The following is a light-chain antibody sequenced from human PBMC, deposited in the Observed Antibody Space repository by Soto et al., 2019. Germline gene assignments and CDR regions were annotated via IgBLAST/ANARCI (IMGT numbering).Light chain of an antibody. J-gene: IGLJ2*01. V-gene: IGLV2-14*01. CDR3: SSYTSSSTVV. CDR1: SSDVGGYNY. Sequence: QSALTQPASVSGSPGQSITISCTGTSSDVGGYNYVSWYQQHPGKAPKLMIYYVSNRPSGVSNRFSCYKSGNTASLTISGLQAEDEADYYCSSYTSSSTVVFGGGTKLTVL. CDR2: YVS.